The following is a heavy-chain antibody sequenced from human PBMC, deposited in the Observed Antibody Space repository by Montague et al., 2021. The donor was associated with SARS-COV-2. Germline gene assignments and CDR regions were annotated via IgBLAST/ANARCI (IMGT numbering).Heavy chain of an antibody. J-gene: IGHJ4*02. D-gene: IGHD3-9*01. CDR3: ARHRITIFLGRMFDY. V-gene: IGHV4-39*01. CDR2: IYYSGXT. CDR1: GGSIRSSSYY. Sequence: SETLSLTGTVSGGSIRSSSYYWGWIRKPPGKGLEWFGSIYYSGXTXYXXXXKXRVTISVDTSKNQFSRKLSSVTAADTAVYYCARHRITIFLGRMFDYWGQGTLVTVSS.